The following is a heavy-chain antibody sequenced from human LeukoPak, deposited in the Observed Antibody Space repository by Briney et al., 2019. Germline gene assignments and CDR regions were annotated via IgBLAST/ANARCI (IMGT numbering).Heavy chain of an antibody. CDR1: GFTFNSYA. CDR3: ARSPDGETFDY. V-gene: IGHV3-30-3*01. J-gene: IGHJ4*02. D-gene: IGHD4-17*01. CDR2: ISYDGSSK. Sequence: PGGSLRLSCAASGFTFNSYAMSWVRQAPGKGLEWVAVISYDGSSKYYADSLKGRFTISRDNSKNTLYLQMNSLRAEDTAVYYCARSPDGETFDYWGQGILVTVSS.